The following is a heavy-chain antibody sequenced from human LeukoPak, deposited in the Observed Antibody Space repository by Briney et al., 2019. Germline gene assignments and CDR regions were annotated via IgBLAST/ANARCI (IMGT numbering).Heavy chain of an antibody. Sequence: PGGSLRLSCTASGFTFGDYAMSWVRQAPGKGLEWVGFIRSKAYGGTTEYAASVKGRFTISRDDSKSIAYLQMNSLKTEDTAVYYCTREVVLHYWGQGTLVTVSS. J-gene: IGHJ4*02. CDR1: GFTFGDYA. D-gene: IGHD2-2*01. CDR2: IRSKAYGGTT. V-gene: IGHV3-49*04. CDR3: TREVVLHY.